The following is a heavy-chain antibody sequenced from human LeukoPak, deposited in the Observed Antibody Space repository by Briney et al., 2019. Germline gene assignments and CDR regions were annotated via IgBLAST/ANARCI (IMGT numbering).Heavy chain of an antibody. Sequence: GGSLRLSCAASGFTFSAYWMSWVRQAPGKGLEWVANIKENGGEKYYADSVKGRFTISRDNAKNSLYLEMNGLRADDTAVYFCARDLVGASYYWGQGTPVTVSS. V-gene: IGHV3-7*01. CDR2: IKENGGEK. J-gene: IGHJ4*02. CDR3: ARDLVGASYY. CDR1: GFTFSAYW. D-gene: IGHD1-26*01.